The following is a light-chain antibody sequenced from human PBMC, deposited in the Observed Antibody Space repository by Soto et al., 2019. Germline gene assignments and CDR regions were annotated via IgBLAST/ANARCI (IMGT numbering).Light chain of an antibody. Sequence: EIVMTQSPATLSVSPGERATLSCRASQSVSSNLAWYQQKPGQAPRLLIYGASTRATGIPARFSGSGSGTDFTLTISSLQSEDFAVCYCQQYNNWPPVTFGGGTKVEIK. J-gene: IGKJ4*01. V-gene: IGKV3-15*01. CDR2: GAS. CDR1: QSVSSN. CDR3: QQYNNWPPVT.